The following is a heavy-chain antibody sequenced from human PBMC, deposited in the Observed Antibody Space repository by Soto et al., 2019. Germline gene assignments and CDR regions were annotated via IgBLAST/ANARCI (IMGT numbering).Heavy chain of an antibody. CDR2: INHSGST. CDR1: GGSFSGYY. D-gene: IGHD2-15*01. Sequence: QVQLQQWGSGLLKPSETLSLTCAVYGGSFSGYYWSWIRQAPGKGLEWIGEINHSGSTNYNPSLQSRLTISVNTSKNQFSLELSSVTAADTTVYYCARGGSYGNFFDYWGQGTLVTVSS. CDR3: ARGGSYGNFFDY. J-gene: IGHJ4*02. V-gene: IGHV4-34*01.